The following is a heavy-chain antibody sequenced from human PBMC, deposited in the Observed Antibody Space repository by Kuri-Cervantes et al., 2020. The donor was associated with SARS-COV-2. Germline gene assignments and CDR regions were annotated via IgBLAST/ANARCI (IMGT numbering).Heavy chain of an antibody. CDR3: AREVGSYYDFWSGYYQYYYYYMDV. V-gene: IGHV3-11*04. Sequence: GESLKISCAASGFTFSVYYMSWIRQAPGKGLEWVSYISSSGSTIYYADSVKGRFTISRDNAKNSLYLQMNSLRAEDTAVYYCAREVGSYYDFWSGYYQYYYYYMDVWGKGTTVTVSS. CDR2: ISSSGSTI. D-gene: IGHD3-3*01. J-gene: IGHJ6*03. CDR1: GFTFSVYY.